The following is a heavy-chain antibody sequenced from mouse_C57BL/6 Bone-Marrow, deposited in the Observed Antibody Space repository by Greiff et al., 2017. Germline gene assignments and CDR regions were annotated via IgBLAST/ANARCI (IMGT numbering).Heavy chain of an antibody. Sequence: LQESGPGLVKPSQSLSLTCSVTGYSITSGYYWNWIRQFPGNKLEWMGYISYDGSNNYNPSLKNRISITRDTSKNQFFLKLNSVTTEDTATYYCARGKNFDYWGQGTTLTVSS. CDR3: ARGKNFDY. J-gene: IGHJ2*01. CDR2: ISYDGSN. CDR1: GYSITSGYY. V-gene: IGHV3-6*01.